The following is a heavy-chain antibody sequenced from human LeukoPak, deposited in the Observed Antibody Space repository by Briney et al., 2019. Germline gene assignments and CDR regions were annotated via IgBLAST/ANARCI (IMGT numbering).Heavy chain of an antibody. Sequence: SETLSLTCTVSGGSISSSSYYWSWIRQPAGKGLEWIGRIYTSGSTNYNPSLKSRVTISVDTSKNQFSLKLSSVTAADTAVYYCARHVTTLFDYWGQGTLVTVSS. D-gene: IGHD1-14*01. J-gene: IGHJ4*02. CDR2: IYTSGST. CDR1: GGSISSSSYY. CDR3: ARHVTTLFDY. V-gene: IGHV4-61*02.